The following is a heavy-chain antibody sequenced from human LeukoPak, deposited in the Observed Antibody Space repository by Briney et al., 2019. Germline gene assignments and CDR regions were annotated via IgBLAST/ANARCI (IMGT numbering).Heavy chain of an antibody. CDR2: IKQDGSEK. CDR3: ARHANYGSGSYEDSEYFQH. D-gene: IGHD3-10*01. Sequence: GGSLRLSCAASGFTFSSYWMSWVRQAPGKGLEWVADIKQDGSEKYYVDSVKGRFTISRDNAKNSLYLQMNSLRAEDTAVYYCARHANYGSGSYEDSEYFQHWGQGTLVTVSS. V-gene: IGHV3-7*01. J-gene: IGHJ1*01. CDR1: GFTFSSYW.